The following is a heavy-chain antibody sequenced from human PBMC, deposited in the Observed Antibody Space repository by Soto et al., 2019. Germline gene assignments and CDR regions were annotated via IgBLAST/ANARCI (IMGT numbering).Heavy chain of an antibody. CDR1: GGSISSSNW. J-gene: IGHJ3*02. D-gene: IGHD3-22*01. CDR3: ARGGVDYYDSSGYYGAYDAFDI. CDR2: IYHSGST. Sequence: KPSETLSLTCAVSGGSISSSNWWSWVRQPPGKGLEWIGEIYHSGSTNYNPSLKSRVTISVDTSKNQFSLKLSSVTAADTAVYYCARGGVDYYDSSGYYGAYDAFDIWGQGTMVTVSS. V-gene: IGHV4-4*02.